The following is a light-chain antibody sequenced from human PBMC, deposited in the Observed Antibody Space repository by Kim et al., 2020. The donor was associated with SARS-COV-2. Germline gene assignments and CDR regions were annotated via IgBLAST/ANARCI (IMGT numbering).Light chain of an antibody. J-gene: IGLJ2*01. CDR2: DVS. CDR3: ISYTTNNVGF. V-gene: IGLV2-14*01. CDR1: SNDIGAYNY. Sequence: QSVLTQPASVSGSPGQSITISCTGTSNDIGAYNYVSWYQQHPGKAPKLMIYDVSERPSGVSNRFSGSKSGRTASLTISGLLAEDEADYYCISYTTNNVGFFGGGTQLTVL.